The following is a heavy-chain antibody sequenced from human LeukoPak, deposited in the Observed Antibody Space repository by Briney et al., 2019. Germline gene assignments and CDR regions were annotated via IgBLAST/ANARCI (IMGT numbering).Heavy chain of an antibody. J-gene: IGHJ4*02. V-gene: IGHV3-23*01. Sequence: GGSLRLSCAASGFTFSSYGMSWVRQAPGKGLEWVSAISGSGGSTYYADSVKGRFTISRDNSKNTLYLQMNSLRAEDTAVYYCAKDHYDSSGYADYWGQGTLVTVSP. CDR2: ISGSGGST. CDR3: AKDHYDSSGYADY. CDR1: GFTFSSYG. D-gene: IGHD3-22*01.